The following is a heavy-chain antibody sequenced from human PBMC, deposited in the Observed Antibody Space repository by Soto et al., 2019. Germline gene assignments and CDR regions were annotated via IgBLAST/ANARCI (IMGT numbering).Heavy chain of an antibody. J-gene: IGHJ1*01. D-gene: IGHD2-21*02. V-gene: IGHV1-69*02. CDR3: ASNIVVVTAIGEYFQH. CDR1: GGTFSSYT. CDR2: IIPILGIA. Sequence: QVQLVQSGAEVKKPGSSVKVSCKASGGTFSSYTISSVRQAPGQGLEWMGRIIPILGIANYAQKFQGRVTITADKSTSTAYMELSSLRSEDTAVYYCASNIVVVTAIGEYFQHWGQGTLVTVSS.